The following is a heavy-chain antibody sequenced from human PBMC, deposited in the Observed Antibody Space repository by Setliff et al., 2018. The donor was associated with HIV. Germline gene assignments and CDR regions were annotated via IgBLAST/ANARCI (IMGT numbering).Heavy chain of an antibody. V-gene: IGHV4-31*03. Sequence: TLSLTCTVSGDSINSGNYYWSWIRQHPGKGLEWIGYIYYSGSTYYSPSLKSRVTISEDTSKNQFSLKMRSVTAADTAVYYCATSPAGEILGSRPFYFDYWGQGTLVTVSS. CDR3: ATSPAGEILGSRPFYFDY. D-gene: IGHD3-10*01. CDR2: IYYSGST. J-gene: IGHJ4*02. CDR1: GDSINSGNYY.